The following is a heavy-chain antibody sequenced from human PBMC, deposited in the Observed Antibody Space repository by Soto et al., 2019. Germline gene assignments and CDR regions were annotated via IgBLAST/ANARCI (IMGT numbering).Heavy chain of an antibody. J-gene: IGHJ6*02. Sequence: GESLKISCVGSGYSFVNYWISWVRHMPGKGLEWMGIIYLGDSYTNYSPSFQGQVIISADKSINTAYLQWSSLKASDTAMYYCARLDSGSYPYYYYGMDVWGQGITVTVS. V-gene: IGHV5-51*01. CDR2: IYLGDSYT. CDR1: GYSFVNYW. D-gene: IGHD1-26*01. CDR3: ARLDSGSYPYYYYGMDV.